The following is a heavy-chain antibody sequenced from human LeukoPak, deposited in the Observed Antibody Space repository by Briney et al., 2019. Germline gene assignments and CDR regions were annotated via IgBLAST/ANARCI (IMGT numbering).Heavy chain of an antibody. D-gene: IGHD7-27*01. J-gene: IGHJ6*02. Sequence: GGSLGLSCAASGFTFSGYGMHWVRQAPGKGLEWVAVIWNDGSNKYYADSVKGRFIISRDNSRNTLYLQINSLRAEDTAIYYCARENPDLRNWGTYYYYYGMDVWGQGTTVTVSS. CDR1: GFTFSGYG. V-gene: IGHV3-33*01. CDR3: ARENPDLRNWGTYYYYYGMDV. CDR2: IWNDGSNK.